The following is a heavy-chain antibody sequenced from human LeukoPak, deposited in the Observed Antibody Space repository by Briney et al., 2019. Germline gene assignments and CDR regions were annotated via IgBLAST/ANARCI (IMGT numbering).Heavy chain of an antibody. Sequence: GGSLRLSCAASGFTFSKFWMSWVRQAPGKGLEWVATIKHDGSEKYYVDSVKGRFTISRDNAKNSLYLQMNSLRAEDTAVYYSARHDYGDLGQGTLVTVSS. D-gene: IGHD4-17*01. V-gene: IGHV3-7*02. CDR3: ARHDYGD. CDR1: GFTFSKFW. CDR2: IKHDGSEK. J-gene: IGHJ4*02.